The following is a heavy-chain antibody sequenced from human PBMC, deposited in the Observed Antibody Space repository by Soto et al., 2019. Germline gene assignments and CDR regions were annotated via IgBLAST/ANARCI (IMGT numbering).Heavy chain of an antibody. V-gene: IGHV4-59*01. CDR1: GGSISSYY. CDR2: IYYSGST. J-gene: IGHJ4*02. CDR3: ARGVMAKDY. D-gene: IGHD2-21*01. Sequence: SETLSLTCTVSGGSISSYYWSWIRQPPGKGLEWIGYIYYSGSTNYNPSLKSRVTISVDTSKNQFSLKLSSVTAADTAVYYCARGVMAKDYWGQGTLVTVSS.